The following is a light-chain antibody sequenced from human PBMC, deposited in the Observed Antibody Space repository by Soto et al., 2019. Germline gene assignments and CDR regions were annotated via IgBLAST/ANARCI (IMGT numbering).Light chain of an antibody. J-gene: IGLJ2*01. V-gene: IGLV1-40*01. CDR2: AND. Sequence: QSVLTQPPSVSGAPGQRLIISCAGTSSNIGAGFDVHWYQQLPGTAPKLLIYANDDRPSGVPDRFSGSTSGTSASLAITGLQAEDAADYYCQSYDNSLLAYVFGGGTKVTVL. CDR1: SSNIGAGFD. CDR3: QSYDNSLLAYV.